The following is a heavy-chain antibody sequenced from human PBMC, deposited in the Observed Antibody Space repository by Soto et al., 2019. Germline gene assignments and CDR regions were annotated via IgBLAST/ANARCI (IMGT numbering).Heavy chain of an antibody. CDR2: TYYRSKWYN. CDR3: AKYRDYDSGRGYYHSYNGMEV. V-gene: IGHV6-1*01. CDR1: GDSVSSNTAA. D-gene: IGHD3-3*01. J-gene: IGHJ6*01. Sequence: SQTLSLTCVISGDSVSSNTAAWNWIRQSPSRGLEWLGRTYYRSKWYNDYAISVKRRITINADTSKNHFSLQLNSVTPEDTAVNYCAKYRDYDSGRGYYHSYNGMEVWGQGTTVTVSA.